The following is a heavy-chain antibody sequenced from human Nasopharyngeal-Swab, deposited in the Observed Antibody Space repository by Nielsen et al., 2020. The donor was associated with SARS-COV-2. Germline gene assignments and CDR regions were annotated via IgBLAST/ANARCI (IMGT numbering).Heavy chain of an antibody. CDR2: ISWNSGSI. V-gene: IGHV3-9*01. Sequence: SLKISCAASGFTFDDYAMHWVRQAPGKGLEWVSGISWNSGSIGYADSVKGRFTISRDNAKNPLYLQMNSLRAEDTALYYCAKDMNEWELLEAFDIWGQGTMVTVSS. J-gene: IGHJ3*02. CDR1: GFTFDDYA. CDR3: AKDMNEWELLEAFDI. D-gene: IGHD1-26*01.